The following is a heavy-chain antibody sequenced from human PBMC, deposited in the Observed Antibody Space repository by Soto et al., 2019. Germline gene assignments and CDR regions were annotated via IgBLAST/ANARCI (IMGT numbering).Heavy chain of an antibody. CDR3: VCSSGGPSGFDS. J-gene: IGHJ4*02. D-gene: IGHD6-6*01. V-gene: IGHV3-23*01. Sequence: GGSLRLSCAASGFTFSSYAMSWVRQAPGKGLGWVSAISGSGGSTYYADSVKGRFTISRDNSKNTLYLQMNSLRAEDTAVYYCVCSSGGPSGFDSWGQGTLVTVSS. CDR1: GFTFSSYA. CDR2: ISGSGGST.